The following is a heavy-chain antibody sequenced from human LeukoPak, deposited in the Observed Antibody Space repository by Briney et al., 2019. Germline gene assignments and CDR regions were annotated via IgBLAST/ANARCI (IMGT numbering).Heavy chain of an antibody. CDR3: ATARITMIVVVTHYFDY. Sequence: ASVKVSCKVSGYTLTELSMHWVRQAPGKGLEWMGGLDPEDGETIYAQKFQGRVTMTEDTSTDTAYMELSSLRSEDTAVYYCATARITMIVVVTHYFDYWGQGTLVTVSS. V-gene: IGHV1-24*01. J-gene: IGHJ4*02. D-gene: IGHD3-22*01. CDR1: GYTLTELS. CDR2: LDPEDGET.